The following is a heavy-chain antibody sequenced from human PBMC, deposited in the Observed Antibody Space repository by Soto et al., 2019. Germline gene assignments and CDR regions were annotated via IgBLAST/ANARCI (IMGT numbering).Heavy chain of an antibody. D-gene: IGHD3-3*01. Sequence: GGPLRLSCAASGFIFSNYVMSWVRQAPGKGLEWVSSISDSGGTSYYADSVKGRFTISRDNSKNTLYLQMNSLRAEDTAIYYCAKELVTIFGSFYYGMDVWGQGTTVTVSS. CDR3: AKELVTIFGSFYYGMDV. J-gene: IGHJ6*02. CDR2: ISDSGGTS. V-gene: IGHV3-23*01. CDR1: GFIFSNYV.